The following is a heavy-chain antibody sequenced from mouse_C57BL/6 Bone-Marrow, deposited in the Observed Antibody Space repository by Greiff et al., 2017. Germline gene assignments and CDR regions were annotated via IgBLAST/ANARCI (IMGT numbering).Heavy chain of an antibody. CDR2: IWRGGST. Sequence: VQLQQSGPGLVQPSQSLSITCTVSGFSLTSYGVHWVRQSPGKGLEWLGVIWRGGSTDYNAAFMSRLSITKDNSKSQVFFKMNSLQDDDTVRYYWAKDYGDYVAMDYWGQGTSVTVAS. V-gene: IGHV2-5*01. J-gene: IGHJ4*01. CDR1: GFSLTSYG. CDR3: AKDYGDYVAMDY. D-gene: IGHD2-13*01.